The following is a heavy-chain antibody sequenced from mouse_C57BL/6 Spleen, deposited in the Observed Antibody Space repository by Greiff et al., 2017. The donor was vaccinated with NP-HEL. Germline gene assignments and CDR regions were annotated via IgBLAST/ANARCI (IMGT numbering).Heavy chain of an antibody. D-gene: IGHD2-1*01. V-gene: IGHV2-2*01. J-gene: IGHJ4*01. CDR1: GFSLTSYG. Sequence: VKLMESGPGLVQPSQSLSITCTVSGFSLTSYGVHWVRQSPGKGLEWLGVIWSGGSTDYNAAFISRLSISKDNSKSQVFFKMNSLQADDTAIYYCARFYGNSLYDAMDYWGQGTSVTVSS. CDR2: IWSGGST. CDR3: ARFYGNSLYDAMDY.